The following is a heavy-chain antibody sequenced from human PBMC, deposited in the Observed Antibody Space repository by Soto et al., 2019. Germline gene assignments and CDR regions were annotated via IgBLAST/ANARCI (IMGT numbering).Heavy chain of an antibody. Sequence: QVQLVESGGGVVQPGRSLRLSCAASGFTFSSYAMHWVRQAPGKGLEWVAVISYAGSNKYYADSVKGRFTISRDTTKNTRNLQMSTLRGEDTAVYYGAREGTTWGYSHSYYYDGMYVWGQGTTVTVSS. CDR1: GFTFSSYA. CDR2: ISYAGSNK. V-gene: IGHV3-30-3*01. CDR3: AREGTTWGYSHSYYYDGMYV. D-gene: IGHD7-27*01. J-gene: IGHJ6*02.